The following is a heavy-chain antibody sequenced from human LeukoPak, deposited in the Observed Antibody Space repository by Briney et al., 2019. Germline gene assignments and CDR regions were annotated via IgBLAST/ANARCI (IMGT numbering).Heavy chain of an antibody. Sequence: GGSLRLSCAASGFTFSSYGMHWVRQAPGRGLEGVAFIRYDGSDKYYADSVKGRFTISRDNSKNTLYLQMNSRKTEDTAVYYCAKGKSSSWFDAFDIWGQGTMVTVSS. J-gene: IGHJ3*02. CDR3: AKGKSSSWFDAFDI. CDR1: GFTFSSYG. V-gene: IGHV3-30*02. CDR2: IRYDGSDK. D-gene: IGHD6-13*01.